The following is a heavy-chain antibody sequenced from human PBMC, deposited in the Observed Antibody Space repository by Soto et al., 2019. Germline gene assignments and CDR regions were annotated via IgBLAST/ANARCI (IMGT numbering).Heavy chain of an antibody. CDR2: FNPSGSRT. V-gene: IGHV1-46*01. CDR3: ALIGGYEGDEAFDF. Sequence: QVQLVQSGAEMKRPGASVKISCKASGYTFSEYYVHWVRQAPGQGLEWMGIFNPSGSRTTYAQKFQGRVTMARDTSTTTVYMELSSLRFEDTGVYYCALIGGYEGDEAFDFWGQGTILTVSS. CDR1: GYTFSEYY. J-gene: IGHJ3*01. D-gene: IGHD5-12*01.